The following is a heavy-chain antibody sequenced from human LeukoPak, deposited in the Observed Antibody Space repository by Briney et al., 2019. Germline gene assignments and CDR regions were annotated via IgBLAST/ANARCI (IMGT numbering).Heavy chain of an antibody. V-gene: IGHV4-39*01. CDR3: ARVRGIRYSSSSRPFDY. D-gene: IGHD6-6*01. Sequence: SETLSLTCTVSGGSISSSSYYWGWIRQPPGKGLEWIGSIYYSGSTYYNPSLKSRVTISVDTSKNQFSLKLSSVTAADTAVYYCARVRGIRYSSSSRPFDYWGQGTLVTVSS. CDR1: GGSISSSSYY. CDR2: IYYSGST. J-gene: IGHJ4*02.